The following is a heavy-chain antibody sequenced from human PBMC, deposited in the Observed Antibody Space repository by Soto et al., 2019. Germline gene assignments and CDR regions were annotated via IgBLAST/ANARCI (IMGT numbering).Heavy chain of an antibody. CDR1: GFTFSSYS. CDR3: ASNEKGYFDY. Sequence: QVPLVESGGGVVQPGRSLRLSCAASGFTFSSYSMHWVRQAPGKGLEWVALISYDGSNKYYADSVKGRFTISRDNSKNTLYLQMNSLRPEDTAVYYCASNEKGYFDYWGQGTLVTVSS. D-gene: IGHD2-8*01. V-gene: IGHV3-30-3*01. CDR2: ISYDGSNK. J-gene: IGHJ4*02.